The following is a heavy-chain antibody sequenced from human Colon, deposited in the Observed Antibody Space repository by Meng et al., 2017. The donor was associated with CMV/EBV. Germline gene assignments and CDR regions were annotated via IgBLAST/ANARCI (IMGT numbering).Heavy chain of an antibody. J-gene: IGHJ3*02. V-gene: IGHV3-69-1*02. CDR2: ISSGSTI. D-gene: IGHD3-16*01. CDR3: ARDPVGGAWIHDAFDI. CDR1: GFTVSSNY. Sequence: GESLKISCAASGFTVSSNYMNWVRQAPGKGLEWISYISSGSTIYYADSVKGRFTISRDNAKNSLYLQMNSLRAEDTAVYYCARDPVGGAWIHDAFDIWGQGTMVTVSS.